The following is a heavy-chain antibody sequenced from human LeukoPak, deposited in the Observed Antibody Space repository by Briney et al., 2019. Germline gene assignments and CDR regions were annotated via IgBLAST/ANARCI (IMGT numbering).Heavy chain of an antibody. Sequence: PGGSLRLSCAASGFSFDGHAMHWVRQAPGKGLKWCSGISWNSNSIGYADSVKGRFTISRDNAKNSLYLQMNSLTSEATALYYCAKDKYSSSLSEFDYWGQGTLVTVSS. V-gene: IGHV3-9*01. CDR3: AKDKYSSSLSEFDY. J-gene: IGHJ4*02. CDR1: GFSFDGHA. CDR2: ISWNSNSI. D-gene: IGHD6-13*01.